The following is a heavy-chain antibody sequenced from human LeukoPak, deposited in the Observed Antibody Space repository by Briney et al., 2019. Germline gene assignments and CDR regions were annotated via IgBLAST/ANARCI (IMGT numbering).Heavy chain of an antibody. V-gene: IGHV3-7*04. CDR2: IKDDGSEK. J-gene: IGHJ4*02. Sequence: PGGSLRLSCVGSGFTFNSYCMTWVRQAPGKGLEWVANIKDDGSEKYSVDSVKGRFTISRDNAKNLLYLQMSSLRAEDTAGYYCARARIDYWGQGTLVTVSS. CDR1: GFTFNSYC. D-gene: IGHD1-14*01. CDR3: ARARIDY.